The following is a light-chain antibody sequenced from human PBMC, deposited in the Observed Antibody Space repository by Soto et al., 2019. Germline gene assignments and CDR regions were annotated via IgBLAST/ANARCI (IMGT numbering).Light chain of an antibody. CDR1: NIGSKS. J-gene: IGLJ2*01. CDR3: QVWDSSSDHVV. CDR2: YDS. V-gene: IGLV3-21*04. Sequence: SYVLTQPPSVSVAPGKTARITCGGNNIGSKSVHWYQQKTGQAPVLVIYYDSDRPSGIPERFSGSNSGNMATLTISRVEAGDEADYYCQVWDSSSDHVVFGGGTKVTVL.